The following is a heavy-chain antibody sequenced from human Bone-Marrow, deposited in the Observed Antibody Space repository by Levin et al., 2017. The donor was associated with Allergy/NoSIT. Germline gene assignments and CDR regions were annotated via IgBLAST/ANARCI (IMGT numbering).Heavy chain of an antibody. CDR1: GFTVSSNY. CDR2: IYSGGNT. D-gene: IGHD6-19*01. V-gene: IGHV3-53*01. J-gene: IGHJ4*02. Sequence: PGGSLRLSCAASGFTVSSNYMSWVRQAPGKGLEWVSVIYSGGNTYYADSVKGRFTISRDNSKNTLYLQMNSLRAEDTAVYYCAREGLGWGDHYFDHWGQGTLVTVSS. CDR3: AREGLGWGDHYFDH.